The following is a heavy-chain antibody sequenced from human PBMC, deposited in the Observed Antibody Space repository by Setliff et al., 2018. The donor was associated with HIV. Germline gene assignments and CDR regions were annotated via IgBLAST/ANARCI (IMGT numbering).Heavy chain of an antibody. CDR1: GGSISSYY. J-gene: IGHJ5*01. CDR2: IYYGGNT. D-gene: IGHD3-10*01. Sequence: PSETLSLTCSVSGGSISSYYWSWIRQPPGKGLEWIGYIYYGGNTDYNPSLKSRVSISVDTSKNQFSLKLSSVTAADTALYFCARHGRSYDSGRWYNWFDSWGQGTPVTVSS. V-gene: IGHV4-59*08. CDR3: ARHGRSYDSGRWYNWFDS.